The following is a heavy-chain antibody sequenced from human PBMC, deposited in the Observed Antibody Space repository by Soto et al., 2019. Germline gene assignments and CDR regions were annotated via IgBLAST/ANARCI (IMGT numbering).Heavy chain of an antibody. J-gene: IGHJ4*02. V-gene: IGHV1-18*01. CDR3: AREFYCTNGVCPPDY. CDR1: GYTFTSYG. CDR2: ISAYNGNT. Sequence: ASVKVSCKASGYTFTSYGISWVRQAPGQGLEWMGWISAYNGNTNYAQKLQGRVTMTTDTSTSTAYMELRSLRSDDTAVYYCAREFYCTNGVCPPDYWGQGTLVTVS. D-gene: IGHD2-8*01.